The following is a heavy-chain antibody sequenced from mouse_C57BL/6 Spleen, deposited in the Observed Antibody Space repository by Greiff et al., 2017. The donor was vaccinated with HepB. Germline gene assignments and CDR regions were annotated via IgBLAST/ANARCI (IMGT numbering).Heavy chain of an antibody. D-gene: IGHD1-1*01. V-gene: IGHV5-16*01. CDR1: GFTFSDYY. Sequence: EVHLVESEGGLVQPGRSMKLSCTASGFTFSDYYMAWVRQVPEKGLEWVANINYDGSSTYYLDSLKSRFIISRDNAKNILYLQMSSLKSEDTATYYCAREDYYGSSPWYFDVWGTGTTVTVSS. CDR3: AREDYYGSSPWYFDV. J-gene: IGHJ1*03. CDR2: INYDGSST.